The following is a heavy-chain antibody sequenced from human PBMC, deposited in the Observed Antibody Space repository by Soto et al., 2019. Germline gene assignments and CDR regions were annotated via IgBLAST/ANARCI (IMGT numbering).Heavy chain of an antibody. D-gene: IGHD6-13*01. CDR1: GFPFSIYS. CDR2: ITSDTNTI. V-gene: IGHV3-48*01. Sequence: PGGSLRLSCAASGFPFSIYSMNWVRQAPGKGLEWSSYITSDTNTIKYADSVKGRFTISRDNAKNLVYLQMNSLRVEDTAVYYCGAGQYFSDYWGQGTLVTVSS. CDR3: GAGQYFSDY. J-gene: IGHJ4*02.